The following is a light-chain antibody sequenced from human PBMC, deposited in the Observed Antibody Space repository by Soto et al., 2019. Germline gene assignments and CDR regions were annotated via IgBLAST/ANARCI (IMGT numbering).Light chain of an antibody. CDR3: QQRTNWPPWT. Sequence: PGGRATLSCRASQSIGSSLAWYQQRPGQAPRLLIYDASKRATGIPARFSGSGSGTVFTLTIGSLEPEDFAFYYCQQRTNWPPWTFGQGTKVEIK. CDR2: DAS. J-gene: IGKJ1*01. V-gene: IGKV3-11*01. CDR1: QSIGSS.